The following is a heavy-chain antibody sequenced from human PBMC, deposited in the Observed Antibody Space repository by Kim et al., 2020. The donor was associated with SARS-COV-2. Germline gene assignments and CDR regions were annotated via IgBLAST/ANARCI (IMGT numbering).Heavy chain of an antibody. V-gene: IGHV4-39*01. CDR3: ASLDYDLGHYFDY. D-gene: IGHD3-3*01. J-gene: IGHJ4*02. Sequence: YHPSRKSRVTISVDTSKNQFSLKLSSVTAADTAVYYCASLDYDLGHYFDYWGQGTLVTVSS.